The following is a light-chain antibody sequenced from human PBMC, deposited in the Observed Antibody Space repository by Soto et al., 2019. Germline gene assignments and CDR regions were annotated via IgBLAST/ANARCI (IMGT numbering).Light chain of an antibody. CDR1: SSDVGAYNY. CDR2: EVT. Sequence: QSALTQPPSASGSPGQSVTISCTGTSSDVGAYNYVSWYQQHAGKAPKLVIYEVTKRHSGVPDRFSGYKPANTASLTVSGLQAEDEADYYCSSFASSNTWVFGGGTKLTVL. CDR3: SSFASSNTWV. V-gene: IGLV2-8*01. J-gene: IGLJ3*02.